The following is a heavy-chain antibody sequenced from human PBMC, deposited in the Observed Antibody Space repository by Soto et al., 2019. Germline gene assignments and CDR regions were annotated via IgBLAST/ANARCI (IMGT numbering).Heavy chain of an antibody. CDR3: ARISFSQGGPDY. CDR1: GFSLSTSGMC. V-gene: IGHV2-70*11. CDR2: IDWDDDK. D-gene: IGHD1-26*01. Sequence: GPTLVNPTQTLTLTCTFSGFSLSTSGMCVSWIRQPPGKALEWLARIDWDDDKYYSTSLKTRLTIPKDTSKNQVVLTMTNMDPVDTATYYCARISFSQGGPDYWGQGTLVTVSS. J-gene: IGHJ4*02.